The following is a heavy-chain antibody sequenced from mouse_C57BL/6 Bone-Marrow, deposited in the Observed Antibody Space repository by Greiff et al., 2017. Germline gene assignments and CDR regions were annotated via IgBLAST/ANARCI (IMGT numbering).Heavy chain of an antibody. J-gene: IGHJ3*01. CDR2: IAPSDSET. CDR3: ARRGYGRASFAY. Sequence: QVQLKQPGAELVRPGSSVKLSCKASGYTFTSYWMHWVKQRPIQGLEWIGNIAPSDSETHYNQKFKDKATLTVDKSSSTAYMQLSSLTSEDSAVYYCARRGYGRASFAYWGQGTLVTVSA. V-gene: IGHV1-52*01. D-gene: IGHD2-2*01. CDR1: GYTFTSYW.